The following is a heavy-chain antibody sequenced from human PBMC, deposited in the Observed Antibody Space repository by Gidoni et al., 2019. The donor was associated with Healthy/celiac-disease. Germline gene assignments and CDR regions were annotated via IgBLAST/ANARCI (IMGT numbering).Heavy chain of an antibody. CDR3: ARHLAGGGYFDY. V-gene: IGHV4-38-2*02. CDR1: GFSISSAYY. D-gene: IGHD6-19*01. J-gene: IGHJ4*02. Sequence: QVQLQESGPGLVRPSETLSLPCTVSGFSISSAYYWGWIRQSPGKGLEWIGNIYNSGSTYYHPSLKSRITISVDTSKNQFSLKLTSVTAADTAIYYCARHLAGGGYFDYWGQGTLVTVSS. CDR2: IYNSGST.